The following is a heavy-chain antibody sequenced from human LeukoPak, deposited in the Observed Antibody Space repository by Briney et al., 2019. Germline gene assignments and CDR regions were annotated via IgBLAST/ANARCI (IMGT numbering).Heavy chain of an antibody. V-gene: IGHV1-2*02. CDR3: ARLTTSSGWYIDY. CDR2: INPNSGGT. J-gene: IGHJ4*02. D-gene: IGHD6-19*01. Sequence: GASVKVSCKVSGYTFTGYYMHWVRQAPGQGLEWMGWINPNSGGTNYAQKFQGRVTMTRDTSISTAYMELSRLRSDDTAVYYCARLTTSSGWYIDYWGQGTLVTVSS. CDR1: GYTFTGYY.